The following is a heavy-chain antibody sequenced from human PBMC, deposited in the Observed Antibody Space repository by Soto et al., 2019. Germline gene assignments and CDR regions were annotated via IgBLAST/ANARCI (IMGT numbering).Heavy chain of an antibody. CDR3: ARATGTLRSRNCDY. CDR1: GGSISTVGHY. V-gene: IGHV4-31*03. CDR2: IYHTGST. J-gene: IGHJ4*02. Sequence: ASETLSLTCSVSGGSISTVGHYWTWIRQPPGKGLEWIGSIYHTGSTYYSKSLRSRLAMSVDTSKSQFSLRLSSVTAADTAVYYCARATGTLRSRNCDYWGQGSLVTVSS. D-gene: IGHD1-1*01.